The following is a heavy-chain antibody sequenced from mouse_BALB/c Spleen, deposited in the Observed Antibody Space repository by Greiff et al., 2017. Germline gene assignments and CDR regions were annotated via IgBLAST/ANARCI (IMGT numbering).Heavy chain of an antibody. D-gene: IGHD2-14*01. CDR3: ARKPNSYRDDAMDD. Sequence: QVQLQQSGAELVRPGASVKMSCKASGYTFTSYWMHWVKQRPGQGLEWIGYINPSTGYTEYNQKFKDKATLTADKSSSTAYMQLSSLTSEDSAVYYCARKPNSYRDDAMDDWGEGTSVTVSS. CDR2: INPSTGYT. J-gene: IGHJ4*01. CDR1: GYTFTSYW. V-gene: IGHV1-4*01.